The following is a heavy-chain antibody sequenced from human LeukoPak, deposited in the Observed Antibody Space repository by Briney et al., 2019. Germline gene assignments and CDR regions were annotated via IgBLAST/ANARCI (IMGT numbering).Heavy chain of an antibody. CDR3: ASTGRVDY. V-gene: IGHV3-48*04. CDR1: GFTFSSYS. J-gene: IGHJ4*02. CDR2: ITSTSNII. Sequence: GGSLRLSCAASGFTFSSYSMNWVRQAPGKGLEWVSYITSTSNIIHYADSVKGRFTISRDNAKNSLYLQMNSLRVEDTAVYYCASTGRVDYWGEGILVTVSS. D-gene: IGHD1-26*01.